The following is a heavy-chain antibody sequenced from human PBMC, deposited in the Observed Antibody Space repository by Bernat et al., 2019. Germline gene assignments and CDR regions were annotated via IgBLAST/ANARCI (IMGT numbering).Heavy chain of an antibody. CDR1: GFTFSSYW. Sequence: EVQLVESRGGLVQPGGSLRLSCAASGFTFSSYWMHWVRQAPGKGLVWVSRINSDGSSTSYADSVKGRFTISRDNAKNTLYLQMNSLRAEDTAVYYCARAVRCSGGSCYYVFDYWGQGTLVTVSS. CDR2: INSDGSST. CDR3: ARAVRCSGGSCYYVFDY. D-gene: IGHD2-15*01. J-gene: IGHJ4*02. V-gene: IGHV3-74*01.